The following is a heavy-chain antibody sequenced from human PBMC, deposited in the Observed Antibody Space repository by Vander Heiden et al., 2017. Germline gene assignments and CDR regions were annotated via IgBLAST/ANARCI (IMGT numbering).Heavy chain of an antibody. J-gene: IGHJ4*02. CDR3: ARGRYDFDY. CDR1: GDSVASNSAT. Sequence: VQLQQSGPGLVKPSQTLSLTCAIPGDSVASNSATWNWIRQSPSRGLEWLGRTYYRSKWYNDYTGSVRSRITINPDTSKNQFSLQLNSVTPEDTALYYCARGRYDFDYWGQGTLVTVSS. D-gene: IGHD1-1*01. V-gene: IGHV6-1*01. CDR2: TYYRSKWYN.